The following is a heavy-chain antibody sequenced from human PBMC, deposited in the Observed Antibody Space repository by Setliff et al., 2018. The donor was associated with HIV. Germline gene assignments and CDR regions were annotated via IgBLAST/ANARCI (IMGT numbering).Heavy chain of an antibody. CDR3: VKDGTPIGRYYQYFHV. V-gene: IGHV3-9*01. CDR1: GFSFNAYA. D-gene: IGHD1-26*01. Sequence: LRLSCAASGFSFNAYAMHWVRQSPGKGLEWVSGISSNTDNIYYADSVKGRFTISRDNANNSLFLEMNNLRPEDTAFYYCVKDGTPIGRYYQYFHVWGEGIMVTGSS. CDR2: ISSNTDNI. J-gene: IGHJ6*04.